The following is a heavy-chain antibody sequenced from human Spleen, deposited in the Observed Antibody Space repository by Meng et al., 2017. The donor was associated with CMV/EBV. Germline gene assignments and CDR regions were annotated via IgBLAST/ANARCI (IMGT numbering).Heavy chain of an antibody. CDR1: GFTFSDSG. J-gene: IGHJ4*02. Sequence: GESLKISCKVSGFTFSDSGMGWVRHGPGKGLEWVSTIDGSGSDTHYADSVKGRFTISRDNSKNTLSLQMNSLRADDTAVYYCAKAFSSSWYREYYDSWGQGTLVTVSS. CDR3: AKAFSSSWYREYYDS. V-gene: IGHV3-23*01. CDR2: IDGSGSDT. D-gene: IGHD6-13*01.